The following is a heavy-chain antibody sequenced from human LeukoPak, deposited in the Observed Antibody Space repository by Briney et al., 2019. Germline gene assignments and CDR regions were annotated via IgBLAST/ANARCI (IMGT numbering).Heavy chain of an antibody. CDR2: INADGGRT. CDR1: GFTLGPYA. CDR3: ATWAFYHSLDV. Sequence: GGSLRLSCAASGFTLGPYAMHWVRQRPGKGLEWVAQINADGGRTFYADSVEGRFTISRDNSTDSLYLQMNSLTTDDTALYYCATWAFYHSLDVWGQGTTVTVSS. J-gene: IGHJ6*02. V-gene: IGHV3-43*02. D-gene: IGHD2/OR15-2a*01.